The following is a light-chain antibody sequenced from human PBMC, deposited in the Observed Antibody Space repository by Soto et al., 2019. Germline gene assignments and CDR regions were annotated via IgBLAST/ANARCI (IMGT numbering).Light chain of an antibody. V-gene: IGLV2-23*02. CDR2: ELN. CDR1: SSDVGSYNL. CDR3: CSYAGIRV. Sequence: QSALTQPASVSGSPGQSITISCTGTSSDVGSYNLVSWYQQHPGKAPKVMIYELNKRPSGVSNRSSGSKSGNTASLTISGLHAEDEADYYCCSYAGIRVFGGGTQLTVL. J-gene: IGLJ3*02.